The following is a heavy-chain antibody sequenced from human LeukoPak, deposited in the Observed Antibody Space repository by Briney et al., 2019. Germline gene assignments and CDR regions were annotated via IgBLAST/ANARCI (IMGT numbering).Heavy chain of an antibody. D-gene: IGHD3-10*01. CDR3: SRATPSVSGSDYAEFDY. CDR1: GFTFSSYG. Sequence: GGSLRLSCAASGFTFSSYGMNWVRQAPGQGLERVSFMCINNSYIYYADSVKGRFTISRDNAKNTLYLQMNSLRAEATAVYYCSRATPSVSGSDYAEFDYWGQGTLVTVSS. J-gene: IGHJ4*02. CDR2: MCINNSYI. V-gene: IGHV3-21*01.